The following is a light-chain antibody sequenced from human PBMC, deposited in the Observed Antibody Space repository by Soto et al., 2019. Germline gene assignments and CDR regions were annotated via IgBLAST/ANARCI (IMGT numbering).Light chain of an antibody. CDR3: QYYDSSLSGPYV. CDR1: SSDVGGYNY. CDR2: DVS. V-gene: IGLV2-11*01. Sequence: QSELTQPRSVSGSPGQSVTISCTGTSSDVGGYNYVSWYQQHPGKAPKLMIYDVSKRPSGVPDRFSGSKSGNTASLTISGLQAEDEADYYCQYYDSSLSGPYVFGTGTKVTVL. J-gene: IGLJ1*01.